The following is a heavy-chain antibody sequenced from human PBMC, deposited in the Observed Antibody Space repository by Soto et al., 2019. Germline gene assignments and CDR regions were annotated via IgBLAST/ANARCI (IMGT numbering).Heavy chain of an antibody. D-gene: IGHD2-8*01. Sequence: LRLSCAASGFTFSTYSMTWVRQAPGKGLEWVGRTRSKANNDATAYDESVKGRFTISRDDSKNTAYLQMNSLKIEDTAVYYCTSSEDCTKGVCDYWGQGTMVTV. CDR3: TSSEDCTKGVCDY. CDR1: GFTFSTYS. CDR2: TRSKANNDAT. V-gene: IGHV3-73*01. J-gene: IGHJ4*02.